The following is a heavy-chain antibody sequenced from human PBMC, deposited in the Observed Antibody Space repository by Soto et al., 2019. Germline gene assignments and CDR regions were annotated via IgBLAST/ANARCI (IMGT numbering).Heavy chain of an antibody. V-gene: IGHV3-23*01. CDR2: ILVGGST. CDR3: AKATATGGGAFDI. J-gene: IGHJ3*02. D-gene: IGHD2-8*02. Sequence: VGSLRLSCAASGFICSSYDMSWVRQAPGKGLEWVSTILVGGSTHYEDSVKGRFTISRDRSKNTLYLQMNSLTAGDTAMYYCAKATATGGGAFDICGQGTMVTVSS. CDR1: GFICSSYD.